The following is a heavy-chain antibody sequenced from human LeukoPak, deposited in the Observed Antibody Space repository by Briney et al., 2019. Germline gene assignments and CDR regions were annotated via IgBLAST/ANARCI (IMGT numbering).Heavy chain of an antibody. Sequence: ASETLSLTCAVYGGSFSGYYWSWIRQPPGKGLEWIGEINHSGSTNYNPSLKSRVTISVDTSKNQFSLKLSSVTAADTAVYYCARAPEGLFDYWGQGTLVTVSS. CDR1: GGSFSGYY. D-gene: IGHD1-14*01. V-gene: IGHV4-34*01. CDR3: ARAPEGLFDY. CDR2: INHSGST. J-gene: IGHJ4*02.